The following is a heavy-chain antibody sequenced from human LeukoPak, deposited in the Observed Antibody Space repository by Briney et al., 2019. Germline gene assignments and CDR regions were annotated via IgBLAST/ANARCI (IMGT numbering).Heavy chain of an antibody. CDR1: GGSISSGGYY. J-gene: IGHJ4*02. CDR2: IYHSGST. D-gene: IGHD2-2*01. V-gene: IGHV4-30-2*01. CDR3: ARGLPAASGEFDY. Sequence: PSETLSLTCTVSGGSISSGGYYRSWIRQPPGKGLEWIGYIYHSGSTYYNPSLKSRVTISVDRSKNQFSLKLSSVTAADTAVYYCARGLPAASGEFDYWGQGTLVTVSS.